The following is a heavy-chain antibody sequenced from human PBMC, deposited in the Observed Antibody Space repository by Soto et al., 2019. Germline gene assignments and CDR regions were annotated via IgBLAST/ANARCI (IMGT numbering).Heavy chain of an antibody. CDR1: GFSLSNARMG. Sequence: QVTLKESGPVLVKPTEPLTLTCTVSGFSLSNARMGVSWIRQPPGKALEWLAHIFSNDEKSYSTSLKSRLTISKDTSKSQVVLTMTNMDPVDTATYYCARMDTGYSSGWYVFYFDYWGQGTLVTVSS. V-gene: IGHV2-26*01. CDR3: ARMDTGYSSGWYVFYFDY. D-gene: IGHD6-19*01. J-gene: IGHJ4*02. CDR2: IFSNDEK.